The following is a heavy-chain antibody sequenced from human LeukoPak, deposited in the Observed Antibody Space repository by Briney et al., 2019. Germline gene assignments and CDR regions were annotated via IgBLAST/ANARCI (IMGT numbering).Heavy chain of an antibody. CDR2: ISAYNGNT. D-gene: IGHD5-12*01. J-gene: IGHJ4*02. V-gene: IGHV1-18*01. CDR1: GGTFSIYA. CDR3: ARNLSPDICFDY. Sequence: ASVRVSFKPSGGTFSIYAISWVRQAPGQGLERMGWISAYNGNTNYAQKLQGRVTMTTDTSTSTAYMELRSLRSDDTAVYYCARNLSPDICFDYWGQGTLVTVSS.